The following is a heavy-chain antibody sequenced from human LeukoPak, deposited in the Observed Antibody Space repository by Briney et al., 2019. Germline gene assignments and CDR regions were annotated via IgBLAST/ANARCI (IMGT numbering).Heavy chain of an antibody. CDR3: ARTNAFDI. CDR1: GGSMNSYY. Sequence: SETLSLTCSVSGGSMNSYYWSWIRQSPGKGLEWIGYIYYTGSTNSNPSLKSRVTISVDTSKNQLSLQLSSVTAADTAVYYCARTNAFDIWGQGTMVTVSS. J-gene: IGHJ3*02. V-gene: IGHV4-59*01. CDR2: IYYTGST.